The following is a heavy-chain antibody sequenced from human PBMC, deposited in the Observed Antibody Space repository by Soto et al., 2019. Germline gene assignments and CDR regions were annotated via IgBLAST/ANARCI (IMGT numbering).Heavy chain of an antibody. Sequence: PSQTLSLTCAISGDSVSSNSAAWNWVRQSPSRGLEWLGRTYYRSKWYNDYAVSLKSRITINPDTSKNQFSLQLNSVTPEDTAVYYCARGSWNYGGLYYGMDVWGQGTTVTVSS. CDR2: TYYRSKWYN. CDR3: ARGSWNYGGLYYGMDV. J-gene: IGHJ6*02. V-gene: IGHV6-1*01. CDR1: GDSVSSNSAA. D-gene: IGHD1-7*01.